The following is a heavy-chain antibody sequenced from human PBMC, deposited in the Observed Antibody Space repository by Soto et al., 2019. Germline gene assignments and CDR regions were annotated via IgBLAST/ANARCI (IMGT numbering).Heavy chain of an antibody. V-gene: IGHV3-9*01. CDR3: AKDKGGTPYYIDS. J-gene: IGHJ4*02. Sequence: VLLVESGGGLVQPGRSLRLSCAVSGFNFGNYAMHWVRQAPGKGLEWVAAINWNSDKVAYAGSVLGRLTIFRDSAKNSLHLQMNDLTTEDTAFYYCAKDKGGTPYYIDSWGQGILVTVSS. D-gene: IGHD6-25*01. CDR1: GFNFGNYA. CDR2: INWNSDKV.